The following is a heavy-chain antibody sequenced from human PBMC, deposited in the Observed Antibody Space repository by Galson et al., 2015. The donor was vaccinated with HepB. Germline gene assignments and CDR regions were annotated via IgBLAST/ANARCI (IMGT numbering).Heavy chain of an antibody. Sequence: SLRLSCAASGFTFEDYAMHWVRQAPGKGLEWVSGITWSSDRIGYADSVKGRFTISRDNAKKSLYLQMNSLRVEDTALYYCVKDGAFGWYGGGGSWGQGSLVIISS. CDR3: VKDGAFGWYGGGGS. V-gene: IGHV3-9*01. CDR1: GFTFEDYA. J-gene: IGHJ5*02. D-gene: IGHD6-19*01. CDR2: ITWSSDRI.